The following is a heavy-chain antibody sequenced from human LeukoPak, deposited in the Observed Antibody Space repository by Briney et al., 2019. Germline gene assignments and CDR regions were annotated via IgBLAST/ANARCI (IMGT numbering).Heavy chain of an antibody. CDR2: INPNGGAT. J-gene: IGHJ4*02. D-gene: IGHD6-19*01. V-gene: IGHV1-2*02. Sequence: ASVKVSCKASGYPFTAYFMHWVRQAPGQGLEWMGWINPNGGATIYAQKFQGTITITRDTSVRTLYLELTRLKSDDTAIYYCVRSTGTGWYFDNWGQGTLVPVSS. CDR1: GYPFTAYF. CDR3: VRSTGTGWYFDN.